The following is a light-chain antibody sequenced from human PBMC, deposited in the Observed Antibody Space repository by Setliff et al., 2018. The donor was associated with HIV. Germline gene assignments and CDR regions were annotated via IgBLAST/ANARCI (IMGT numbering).Light chain of an antibody. J-gene: IGLJ1*01. CDR2: EVN. CDR3: SAYAGRNNYV. V-gene: IGLV2-8*01. CDR1: SSDVVDYNF. Sequence: QSVLTQPASVSGSPGQSITISCTGTSSDVVDYNFVSWYQHHPGKAPKLVIYEVNKRPSGVPDRFSSSKSDNTASLTVSGLQADDEADYYCSAYAGRNNYVFGSGTKVTVL.